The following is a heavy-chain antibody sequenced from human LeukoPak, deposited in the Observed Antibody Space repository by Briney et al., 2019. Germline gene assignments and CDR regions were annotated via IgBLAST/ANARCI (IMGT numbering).Heavy chain of an antibody. V-gene: IGHV3-53*01. J-gene: IGHJ4*02. Sequence: GGSLRLSCAASGFTVSGTHMSWVRQPPGKELEWVSAMYTGGTTYYADSVKGRFTISRDNSKNTLYLHMNSLRAEDTAVYYCAKDEVTSGGGLASWGQGTLVTVSS. CDR3: AKDEVTSGGGLAS. CDR1: GFTVSGTH. CDR2: MYTGGTT. D-gene: IGHD2-21*02.